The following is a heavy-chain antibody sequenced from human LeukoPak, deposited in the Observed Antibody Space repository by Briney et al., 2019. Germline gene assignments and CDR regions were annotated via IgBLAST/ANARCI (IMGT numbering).Heavy chain of an antibody. D-gene: IGHD3-3*01. CDR3: AGTRPLLEWSEGAFDI. CDR2: INPNSGGT. V-gene: IGHV1-2*06. Sequence: ASVKVSCKASGYTFTGYYMHWVRQAPGQGLEWMGRINPNSGGTNYAQKFQGGVTMTRDTSISTAYMELSRLRSDDTAVYYCAGTRPLLEWSEGAFDIWGQGTMVTVSS. CDR1: GYTFTGYY. J-gene: IGHJ3*02.